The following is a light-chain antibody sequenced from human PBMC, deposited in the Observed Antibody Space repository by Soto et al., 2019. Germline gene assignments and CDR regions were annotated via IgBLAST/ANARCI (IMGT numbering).Light chain of an antibody. CDR3: QQHNTYPFT. V-gene: IGKV1-9*01. J-gene: IGKJ4*01. CDR1: QGINSY. CDR2: AAS. Sequence: IQMTPSPSTLSASVGDRVTITCRASQGINSYLAWYQQKPGKAPKLLIYAASTLQSGVPSRFSGSESGTEFTLTISSLQPEDFATYYCQQHNTYPFTFGGGTKVDIK.